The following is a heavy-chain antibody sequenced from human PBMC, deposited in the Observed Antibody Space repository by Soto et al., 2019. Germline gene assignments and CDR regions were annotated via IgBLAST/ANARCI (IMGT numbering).Heavy chain of an antibody. Sequence: GASVKVSCKASGYTFTSYGISWVRQAPGQGLEWMGWISAYNGNTNYAQKLQGRVTMTTDTSTSTAYMELRRLRSDDTAVYYCARGRLIFGVVTLIDYWGQGTLVTVSS. J-gene: IGHJ4*02. D-gene: IGHD3-3*01. CDR3: ARGRLIFGVVTLIDY. V-gene: IGHV1-18*01. CDR1: GYTFTSYG. CDR2: ISAYNGNT.